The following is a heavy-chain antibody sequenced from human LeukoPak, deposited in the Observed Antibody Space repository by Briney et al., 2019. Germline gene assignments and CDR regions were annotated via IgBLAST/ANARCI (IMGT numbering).Heavy chain of an antibody. Sequence: ETLSLTCTVSGGSISSSNYYWAWIRQPPGKGLEWIVSIYYSGYTYYNPSLKSRVTTSVDTSKNQFSLRLRSVTAADTAVYYCARHGGTSYGLFDPWGQGTLVTVSS. CDR2: IYYSGYT. V-gene: IGHV4-39*01. D-gene: IGHD5-18*01. CDR1: GGSISSSNYY. J-gene: IGHJ5*02. CDR3: ARHGGTSYGLFDP.